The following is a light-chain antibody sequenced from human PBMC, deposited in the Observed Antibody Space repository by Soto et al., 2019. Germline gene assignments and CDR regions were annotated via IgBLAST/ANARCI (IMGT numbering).Light chain of an antibody. CDR1: QSVTVNS. J-gene: IGKJ3*01. CDR3: QQYGYSPLT. V-gene: IGKV3-20*01. CDR2: AAS. Sequence: EILLTQSPRTLSLSPGEGVTLSCRASQSVTVNSLAWYQQKPGQAPSLLIYAASTRDTAVPDRFTGSGSGTDFALTISRLEPEDFAVYYCQQYGYSPLTFGPGTKVDLK.